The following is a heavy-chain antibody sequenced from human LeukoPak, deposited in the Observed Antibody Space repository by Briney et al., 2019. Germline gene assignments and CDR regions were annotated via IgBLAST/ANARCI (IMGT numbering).Heavy chain of an antibody. CDR1: GFTFSSYW. V-gene: IGHV3-7*04. CDR3: ARGGSWYIPHFDY. J-gene: IGHJ4*02. Sequence: GGSLRLSCAASGFTFSSYWMSWVRQAPGKGLEWVANIKQDGSEKYYVDSVKGRFTISRDNAKNSLYLQMNSLRAEDTAVYYCARGGSWYIPHFDYWGQGTLVTVSS. CDR2: IKQDGSEK. D-gene: IGHD6-13*01.